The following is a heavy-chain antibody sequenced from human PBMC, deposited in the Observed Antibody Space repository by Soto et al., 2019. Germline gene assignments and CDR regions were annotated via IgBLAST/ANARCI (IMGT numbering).Heavy chain of an antibody. J-gene: IGHJ6*03. CDR1: GFTFSSYA. V-gene: IGHV3-23*01. CDR2: ISGSGGST. Sequence: GGSLRLSCAASGFTFSSYAMSWVRQAPGKGLEWVSAISGSGGSTYYADSVKGRFTISRDNSKNTLYLQMNSLRAEDTAVYYCAVKGYQLLGNYYYMDVWGKGTTVTVSS. CDR3: AVKGYQLLGNYYYMDV. D-gene: IGHD2-2*01.